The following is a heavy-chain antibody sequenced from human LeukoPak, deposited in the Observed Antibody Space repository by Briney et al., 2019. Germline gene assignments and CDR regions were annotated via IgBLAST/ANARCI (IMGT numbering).Heavy chain of an antibody. V-gene: IGHV2-26*01. CDR2: IFSNDEK. CDR3: AHSEITMVRGVIVFDY. Sequence: SGPTLVNPTETLTLTCTVSGFSLNDARMGVSWIRQPPGKALEWLAHIFSNDEKSYSTSLKSRLTISKDTSKNQVVLTMTNMDPVDTATYYCAHSEITMVRGVIVFDYWGQGTLVTVSS. D-gene: IGHD3-10*01. CDR1: GFSLNDARMG. J-gene: IGHJ4*02.